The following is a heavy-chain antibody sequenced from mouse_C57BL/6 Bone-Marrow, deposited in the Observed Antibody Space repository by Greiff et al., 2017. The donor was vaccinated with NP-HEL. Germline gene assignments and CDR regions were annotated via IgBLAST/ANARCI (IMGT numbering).Heavy chain of an antibody. CDR1: GFTFTDYY. CDR2: IRNKANGYTT. CDR3: ARQVTTVVDY. Sequence: EVKLVESGGGLVQPGGSLSLSCAASGFTFTDYYMSWVRQPPGKALEWLGFIRNKANGYTTEYSVSVKGRFTISRDNSQTILYLQMNALRAEDSATYYCARQVTTVVDYWGQGTTLTVSS. J-gene: IGHJ2*01. D-gene: IGHD1-1*01. V-gene: IGHV7-3*01.